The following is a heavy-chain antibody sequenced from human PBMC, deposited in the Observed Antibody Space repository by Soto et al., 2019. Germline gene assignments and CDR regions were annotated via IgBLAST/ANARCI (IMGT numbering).Heavy chain of an antibody. Sequence: SETLSLTCAVSGGSISSSNWWSWVRQPPGKGLEWIGEIYHSGSTNYNPSLKSRVTISVDKSKNQFSLKLSSVTAADTAVYYCERDGIQLGYYYGMDVWGQGTTVTVSS. V-gene: IGHV4-4*02. CDR2: IYHSGST. J-gene: IGHJ6*02. D-gene: IGHD5-18*01. CDR3: ERDGIQLGYYYGMDV. CDR1: GGSISSSNW.